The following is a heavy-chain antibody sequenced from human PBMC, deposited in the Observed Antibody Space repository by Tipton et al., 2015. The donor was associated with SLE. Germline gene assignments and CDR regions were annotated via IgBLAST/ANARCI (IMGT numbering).Heavy chain of an antibody. CDR2: INHSGST. CDR1: GGSISSSSYY. D-gene: IGHD6-13*01. V-gene: IGHV4-39*07. Sequence: LSLTCTVSGGSISSSSYYWGWIRQPPGKGLEWIGEINHSGSTNYNPSLKSRVTISVDTSKNQFSLKLSSVTAADTAVYYCASHSSSWFDPWGQGTLVTISS. J-gene: IGHJ5*02. CDR3: ASHSSSWFDP.